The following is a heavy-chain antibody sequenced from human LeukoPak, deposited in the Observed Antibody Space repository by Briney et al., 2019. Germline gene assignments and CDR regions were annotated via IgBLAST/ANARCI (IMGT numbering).Heavy chain of an antibody. CDR2: IYYSGSN. V-gene: IGHV4-39*07. CDR1: GGSISSSSYY. Sequence: SETLSLTCTVSGGSISSSSYYWGWIRQPPGKGLEWIGSIYYSGSNYYNPSLKSRVTISVDTSKNQFSLKLSSVTAADTAVYYCARERRVGYCSSTSCYGAYYYYYMDVWGKGTTVTISS. J-gene: IGHJ6*03. D-gene: IGHD2-2*01. CDR3: ARERRVGYCSSTSCYGAYYYYYMDV.